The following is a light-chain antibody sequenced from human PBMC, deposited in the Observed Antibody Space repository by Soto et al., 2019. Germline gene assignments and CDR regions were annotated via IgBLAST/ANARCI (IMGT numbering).Light chain of an antibody. J-gene: IGKJ4*01. CDR3: HQYYNTPLT. CDR1: QSVLYSSNNRNY. CDR2: WAS. Sequence: DIVMTQSPDSLAVSLGERVTINCKSSQSVLYSSNNRNYLAWFQQKPGQPPKLLIYWASTRESGVPDRFSGSGSGTDFTLTISGLQAEDVGVYYCHQYYNTPLTFGGGTKVDIK. V-gene: IGKV4-1*01.